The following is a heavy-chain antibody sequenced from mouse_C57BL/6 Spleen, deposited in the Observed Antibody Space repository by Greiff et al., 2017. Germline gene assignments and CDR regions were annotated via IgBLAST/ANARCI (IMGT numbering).Heavy chain of an antibody. V-gene: IGHV1-15*01. CDR1: GYTFTDYD. D-gene: IGHD1-1*01. J-gene: IGHJ3*01. CDR2: IDPESGGT. Sequence: QVQLKESGAELVRPGASVTLSCKASGYTFTDYDMNWVKQTPVQGLEWIGVIDPESGGTAYNQKVKGKALMTADKSSSTAYMELRSLTSEDSAVYYCTYYYYCGSYYAYWGQGTLVTVSA. CDR3: TYYYYCGSYYAY.